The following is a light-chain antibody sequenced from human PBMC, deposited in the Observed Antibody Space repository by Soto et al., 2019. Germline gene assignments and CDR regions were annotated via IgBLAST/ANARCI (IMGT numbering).Light chain of an antibody. CDR2: GAS. CDR3: QYYGNSPKLT. V-gene: IGKV3-20*01. CDR1: QSASSSY. J-gene: IGKJ4*01. Sequence: EVVLTQSPGTLSLSPGERATLSCRASQSASSSYLAWYQQKPGQAPRLLIYGASSRATGFPDRFSGTGSGTDFTLTISRLQPEDFAVYYCQYYGNSPKLTFGGGTKEDIK.